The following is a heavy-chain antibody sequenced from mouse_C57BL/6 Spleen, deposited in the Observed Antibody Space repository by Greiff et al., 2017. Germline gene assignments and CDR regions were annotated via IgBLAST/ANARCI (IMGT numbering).Heavy chain of an antibody. D-gene: IGHD1-1*01. CDR1: GFTFSDYY. V-gene: IGHV5-16*01. J-gene: IGHJ2*01. CDR3: ARGEIYYYGSSGFDY. Sequence: EVMLVESEGGLVQPGSSMKLSCTASGFTFSDYYMAWVRQVPEKGLEWVANINYDGSSTYYLDSLKSRFIISRDNAKNILYLQMSSLKSEDTATYYCARGEIYYYGSSGFDYWGQGTTLTVSS. CDR2: INYDGSST.